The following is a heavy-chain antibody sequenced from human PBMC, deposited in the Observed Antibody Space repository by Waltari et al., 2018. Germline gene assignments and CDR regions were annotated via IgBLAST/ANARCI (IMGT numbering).Heavy chain of an antibody. J-gene: IGHJ4*02. CDR3: ATRPYDSGSYYFDC. V-gene: IGHV3-23*01. CDR1: GFTFNNYA. CDR2: ISGSGSST. D-gene: IGHD3-10*01. Sequence: EVQLSESGGGLVQPGGSLRLSCAASGFTFNNYAMTWVRQAPGKGLECVSAISGSGSSTHYADSLKGRFTISRDNSRNTLYLQMNTLRVEDTAVYYCATRPYDSGSYYFDCWGQGTLVTVSP.